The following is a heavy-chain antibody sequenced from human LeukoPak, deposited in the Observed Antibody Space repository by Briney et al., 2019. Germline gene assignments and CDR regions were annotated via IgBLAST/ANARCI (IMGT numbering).Heavy chain of an antibody. CDR1: GFTFDDYA. CDR3: AKDISAVAAATFDY. CDR2: ISWNSGSI. V-gene: IGHV3-9*01. Sequence: GGSLRLSCAASGFTFDDYAMHWVRQAPGKGLEWVSGISWNSGSIGYADSVKGRFTISRDNAKNSLYLQMSSLRAEDTALYYCAKDISAVAAATFDYWGQGTLVTVSS. D-gene: IGHD6-19*01. J-gene: IGHJ4*02.